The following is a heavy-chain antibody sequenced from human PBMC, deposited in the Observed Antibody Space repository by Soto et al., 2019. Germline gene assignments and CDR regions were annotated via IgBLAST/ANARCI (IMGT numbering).Heavy chain of an antibody. D-gene: IGHD1-20*01. CDR2: IWYDGSNK. CDR1: GFTFSSYG. CDR3: AREGITGTTKVDTYYYGMDV. Sequence: QVQLVESGGGVVQPGRSLRLSCAASGFTFSSYGMHWVRQAPGKGLEWVAVIWYDGSNKYYADSVKGRFTISRDNSKNTLYLQMNSLRAEDTAVYYCAREGITGTTKVDTYYYGMDVWGQGTTVTVSS. V-gene: IGHV3-33*01. J-gene: IGHJ6*02.